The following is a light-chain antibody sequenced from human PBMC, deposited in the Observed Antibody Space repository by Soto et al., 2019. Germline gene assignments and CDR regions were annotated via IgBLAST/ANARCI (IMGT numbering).Light chain of an antibody. CDR2: SAS. CDR3: QQYESYPLT. CDR1: QSVSGW. V-gene: IGKV1-5*03. Sequence: IQMTQSPPTLSASVGDSVTMTCRASQSVSGWLAWYRQKPGKAPELLIYSASTLETGVPSRFSGSGSGTEFTLTVSSLQPDDFATYYCQQYESYPLTFGEGTKIDIK. J-gene: IGKJ4*01.